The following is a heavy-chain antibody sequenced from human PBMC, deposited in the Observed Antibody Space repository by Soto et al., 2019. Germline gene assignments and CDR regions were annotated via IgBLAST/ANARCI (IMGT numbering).Heavy chain of an antibody. CDR3: IYRRASWDYHGLDV. Sequence: SGPTLVNPTQTLTLTCTFSGFSLTTGGVGVGWIRQPPARSLEWLAVIYWNDDRRRSPSLENRLTITKDTSKNQVVLTMTNMDPVDTATYYCIYRRASWDYHGLDVWGQGTPVTVSS. CDR2: IYWNDDR. CDR1: GFSLTTGGVG. V-gene: IGHV2-5*01. D-gene: IGHD2-21*01. J-gene: IGHJ6*02.